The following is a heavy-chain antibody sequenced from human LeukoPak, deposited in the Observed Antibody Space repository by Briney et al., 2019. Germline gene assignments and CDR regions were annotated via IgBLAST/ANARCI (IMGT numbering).Heavy chain of an antibody. V-gene: IGHV1-18*01. CDR2: ISAYNGNT. Sequence: GASVKVSCKASGYTFTSYGISWVRQAPGQGLEWMGWISAYNGNTNYAQKLQGRVTMTTDTSTSTAYMELRSLRSDDTAVYYCARDRGYRRGSYYFDYWGQGTLVTVSS. CDR1: GYTFTSYG. CDR3: ARDRGYRRGSYYFDY. D-gene: IGHD3-10*01. J-gene: IGHJ4*02.